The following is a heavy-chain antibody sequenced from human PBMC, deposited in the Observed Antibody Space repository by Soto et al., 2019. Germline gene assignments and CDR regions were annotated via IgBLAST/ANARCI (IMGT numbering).Heavy chain of an antibody. V-gene: IGHV1-69*01. CDR3: ARERGGYNRGDFEF. D-gene: IGHD1-26*01. CDR2: IIPDLGTG. CDR1: GGTFNSYA. J-gene: IGHJ4*02. Sequence: QVLLVQSGAEVREPGSSVNVSCKASGGTFNSYAISWVRQAPGQGLEWMGGIIPDLGTGNSAQKFRGRVSITADASTTTVYMGLSGLTLEDTAVYYCARERGGYNRGDFEFWGQGTQVIVSS.